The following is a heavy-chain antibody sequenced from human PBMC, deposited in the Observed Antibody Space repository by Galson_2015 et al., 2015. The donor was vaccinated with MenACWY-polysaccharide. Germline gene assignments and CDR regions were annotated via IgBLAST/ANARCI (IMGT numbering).Heavy chain of an antibody. Sequence: SLRLSCAVSGFTFSSYWMHWVRQVPGKGLVWVSRINSAASRADYADSVKGRFTISRDNAKNTLYLQMISLGGEDTALYYCAKSGGDYGTELIEYWGQGTLVTVSS. J-gene: IGHJ4*02. CDR2: INSAASRA. CDR1: GFTFSSYW. D-gene: IGHD4-17*01. V-gene: IGHV3-74*01. CDR3: AKSGGDYGTELIEY.